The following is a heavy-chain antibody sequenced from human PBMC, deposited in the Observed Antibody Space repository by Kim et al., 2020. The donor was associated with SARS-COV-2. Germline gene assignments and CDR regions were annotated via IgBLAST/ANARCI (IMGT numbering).Heavy chain of an antibody. Sequence: SETLSLTCTVSGGSISSYYWSWIRKPPGTGLEWIGYIYYSCSTNYYSSLKSRVTIAVDTYKNQFSLKLSFVTAADTAGYYCERVVPAANTLGDSWFDPWGQGTLGTVSS. CDR1: GGSISSYY. CDR3: ERVVPAANTLGDSWFDP. V-gene: IGHV4-59*01. CDR2: IYYSCST. D-gene: IGHD2-2*01. J-gene: IGHJ5*02.